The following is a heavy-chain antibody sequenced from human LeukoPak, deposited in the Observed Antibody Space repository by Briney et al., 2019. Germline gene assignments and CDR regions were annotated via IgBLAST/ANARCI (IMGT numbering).Heavy chain of an antibody. D-gene: IGHD3-3*01. J-gene: IGHJ5*02. CDR2: IYSSGST. CDR1: GGSISCSSYY. V-gene: IGHV4-39*01. Sequence: SETLSLTCTVAGGSISCSSYYWGWIRQPPVEGMEWIGSIYSSGSTYHYLSLKSRVTISVDTSKNQFSLKLSFVTAADTAVYYCARQDILEWFPGGRWFDPWGQGTLVTVPS. CDR3: ARQDILEWFPGGRWFDP.